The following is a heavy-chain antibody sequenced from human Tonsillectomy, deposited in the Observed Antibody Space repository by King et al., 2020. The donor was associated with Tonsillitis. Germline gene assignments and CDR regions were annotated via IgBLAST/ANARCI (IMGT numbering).Heavy chain of an antibody. V-gene: IGHV4-31*03. CDR1: GGSISSGGYY. D-gene: IGHD3-9*01. J-gene: IGHJ4*02. CDR2: IYYSGST. Sequence: VQLQESGPGLVKPSQTLSLTCTVSGGSISSGGYYWCWIRQHPGKGLEWIGYIYYSGSTYYNPSLKSRVTISVDTSKNQFSLKLSSVTAADTAVYYCARTPSLLTGYYPFDYWGQGTLVTVSS. CDR3: ARTPSLLTGYYPFDY.